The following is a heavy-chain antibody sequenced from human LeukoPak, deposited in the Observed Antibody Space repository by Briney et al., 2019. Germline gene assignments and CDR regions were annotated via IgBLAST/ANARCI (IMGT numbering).Heavy chain of an antibody. V-gene: IGHV4-34*01. D-gene: IGHD6-13*01. CDR1: GGSFSGYY. CDR2: INHSGST. Sequence: SETLSLTCAVYGGSFSGYYWSWIRQPPGKGLEWIGEINHSGSTNYNPSLKSRVTISVDTSKNQFSLKLSSVTAADTAVYYCAGATGYSSPGGYWYFDLWGRGTLVTVSS. CDR3: AGATGYSSPGGYWYFDL. J-gene: IGHJ2*01.